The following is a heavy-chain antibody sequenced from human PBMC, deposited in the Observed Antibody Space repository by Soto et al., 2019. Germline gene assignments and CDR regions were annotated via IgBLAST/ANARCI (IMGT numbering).Heavy chain of an antibody. CDR2: IRSKAYGGTT. Sequence: GGSLRLSCTASGFTFGDYAMSWFRQAPGKGLEWVGFIRSKAYGGTTEYAASVKGRFTISRDDSKSIAYLQMNSLKTEDTAVYYCTIFGVVIISQEDDPSSFDYWGQGTLVTVSS. J-gene: IGHJ4*02. CDR3: TIFGVVIISQEDDPSSFDY. V-gene: IGHV3-49*03. D-gene: IGHD3-3*01. CDR1: GFTFGDYA.